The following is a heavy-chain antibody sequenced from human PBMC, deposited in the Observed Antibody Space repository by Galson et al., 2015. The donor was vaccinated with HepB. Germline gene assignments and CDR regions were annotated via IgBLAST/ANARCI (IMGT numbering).Heavy chain of an antibody. V-gene: IGHV3-30-3*01. Sequence: SLRLSCAASGFTFSSYAMHWVRQAPGKGLEWVAVISYDGSNKYYADSVKGRFTISRDNSKNTLYLQMNSLRAEDTAVYYCARDPMVVVIGLDYWGQGTLVTVSS. CDR2: ISYDGSNK. J-gene: IGHJ4*02. CDR3: ARDPMVVVIGLDY. CDR1: GFTFSSYA. D-gene: IGHD3-22*01.